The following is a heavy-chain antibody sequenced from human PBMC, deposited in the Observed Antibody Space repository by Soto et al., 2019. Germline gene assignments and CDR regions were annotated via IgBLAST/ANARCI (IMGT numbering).Heavy chain of an antibody. J-gene: IGHJ3*02. D-gene: IGHD2-2*01. CDR1: GFTFSGYW. CDR3: ARDEGYCSSSICYDVLDI. CDR2: IKRDGSEK. Sequence: GGSLRLSCAASGFTFSGYWMTWVRQAPGKGLEWVANIKRDGSEKNYADSVQGRFTISRDNAKNSLYLQMNSLRAEDTAVYYCARDEGYCSSSICYDVLDIWGRGTMVTVS. V-gene: IGHV3-7*01.